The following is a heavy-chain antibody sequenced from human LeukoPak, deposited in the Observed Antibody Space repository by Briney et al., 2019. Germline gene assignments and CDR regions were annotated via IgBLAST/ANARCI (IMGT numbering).Heavy chain of an antibody. D-gene: IGHD3-22*01. CDR2: ISGGGGST. Sequence: GGSLRLSCAASGFIFSTYAVNWVRQAPGKGLEWVSTISGGGGSTYYADSVKGRFTISRDNSKNTLYLQMSRLRAEDTAVYYCAKDRGRYYDSSGYYWGYFFDSWGQGILVTVST. V-gene: IGHV3-23*01. J-gene: IGHJ4*02. CDR1: GFIFSTYA. CDR3: AKDRGRYYDSSGYYWGYFFDS.